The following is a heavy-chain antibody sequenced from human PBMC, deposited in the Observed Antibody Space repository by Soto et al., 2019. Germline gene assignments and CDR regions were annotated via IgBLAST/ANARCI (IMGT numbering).Heavy chain of an antibody. J-gene: IGHJ4*02. CDR2: ISYSGNT. CDR1: GGSLSSYY. Sequence: SETLSLTCTVSGGSLSSYYWSWIRQPPGKGLERIGYISYSGNTNYSPSLRSRVTISVDTSNNQFSLQLSYVTAADTAVYCCARGAGSSSYHYDSHDFWGQGTLVTVSS. V-gene: IGHV4-59*12. D-gene: IGHD3-22*01. CDR3: ARGAGSSSYHYDSHDF.